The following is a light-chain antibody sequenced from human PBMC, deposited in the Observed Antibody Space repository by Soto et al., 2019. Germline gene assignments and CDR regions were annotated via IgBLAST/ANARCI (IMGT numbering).Light chain of an antibody. CDR1: QSVSSSY. V-gene: IGKV3-20*01. Sequence: IVLTHSQGTLSLSPLERASLSFSSSQSVSSSYLAWYQQKPGQAPRLLIYGASSRATGIPDRFSGSGSGTDFTLTISRLEPEDFAVYYCQQYGSSPFTCGQGTRREIK. J-gene: IGKJ5*01. CDR3: QQYGSSPFT. CDR2: GAS.